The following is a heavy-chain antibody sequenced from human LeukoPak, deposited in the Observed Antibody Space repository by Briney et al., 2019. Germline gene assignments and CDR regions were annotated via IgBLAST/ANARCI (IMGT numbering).Heavy chain of an antibody. CDR3: ARDVGYCSGGSCFNWFDP. D-gene: IGHD2-15*01. V-gene: IGHV3-30-3*01. Sequence: GGSLRLSCAASGFTFSSYAMHWVRQAPGKGLEWVAVISYDGSNKYYADSVKGGFTISRDNSKNTLYLQMNSLRAEDTAVYYCARDVGYCSGGSCFNWFDPWGQGTLVTVSS. CDR1: GFTFSSYA. J-gene: IGHJ5*02. CDR2: ISYDGSNK.